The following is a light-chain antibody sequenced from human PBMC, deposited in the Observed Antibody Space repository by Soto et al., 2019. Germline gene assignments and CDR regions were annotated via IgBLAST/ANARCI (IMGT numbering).Light chain of an antibody. J-gene: IGKJ3*01. V-gene: IGKV3-11*01. CDR2: DAS. Sequence: ESVLTQSPATLSLSPGDRATLSCRASQSITNSLAWYRHQPGQPPRLLIYDASKRATGIPARFIGSGSGTHFTLTISSLEPEDSGLYYCQQRSNWPSVTFGGGTKVDIK. CDR1: QSITNS. CDR3: QQRSNWPSVT.